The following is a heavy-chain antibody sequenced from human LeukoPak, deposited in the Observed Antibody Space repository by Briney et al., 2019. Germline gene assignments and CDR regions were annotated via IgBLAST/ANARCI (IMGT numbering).Heavy chain of an antibody. Sequence: GGSLRLSCAASGFTVSSNYMSWVRQAPGKELEWVSVIYSGGSTYYADSVEGRFTISRDNSKNTLYLQMNSLRAEDTAVYYCATALYCSSTNCYLDYWGQGTLVTVSS. CDR3: ATALYCSSTNCYLDY. CDR2: IYSGGST. CDR1: GFTVSSNY. V-gene: IGHV3-53*01. D-gene: IGHD2-2*01. J-gene: IGHJ4*02.